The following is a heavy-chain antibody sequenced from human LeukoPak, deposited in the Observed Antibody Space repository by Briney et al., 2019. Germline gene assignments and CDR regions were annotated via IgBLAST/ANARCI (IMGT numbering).Heavy chain of an antibody. D-gene: IGHD5-12*01. J-gene: IGHJ4*02. V-gene: IGHV1-3*01. CDR1: GYTFTSYA. CDR2: INAGNGNT. Sequence: GASVKVSCKASGYTFTSYAMHWVRQAPGQRRGWMGWINAGNGNTKYSQKFQGRVTITRDTSASTAYMALSSLRSEDTAVYYCARDIVATTVIDYWGQGTLVTVSS. CDR3: ARDIVATTVIDY.